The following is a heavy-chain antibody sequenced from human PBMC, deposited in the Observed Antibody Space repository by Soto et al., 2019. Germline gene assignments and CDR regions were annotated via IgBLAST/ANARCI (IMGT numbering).Heavy chain of an antibody. CDR3: ARGSLTSRYVDY. Sequence: SETLSLTCTVSGGSISSGDYYWSWIRQPPGKGLEWIGYIYYSGSTYYNPSLKSRVTISVDTSKNQFSLKLSSVTAADTAVYYCARGSLTSRYVDYWGQGTLVTAPQ. CDR2: IYYSGST. J-gene: IGHJ4*02. D-gene: IGHD2-2*01. V-gene: IGHV4-30-4*01. CDR1: GGSISSGDYY.